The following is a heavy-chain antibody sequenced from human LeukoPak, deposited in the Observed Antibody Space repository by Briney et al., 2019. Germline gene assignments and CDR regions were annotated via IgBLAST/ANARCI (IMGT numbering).Heavy chain of an antibody. CDR3: ARDHSNWNYAPDF. Sequence: ASVKVSCKASGYTFTRYGISWVRQAPGQGLQWLGWISASNGNTNYAQKFRDRVTMSTDTSTGTAYLDVRGLTSDDTAVYYCARDHSNWNYAPDFWGQGTLVIVSS. J-gene: IGHJ4*02. CDR2: ISASNGNT. V-gene: IGHV1-18*01. D-gene: IGHD1-7*01. CDR1: GYTFTRYG.